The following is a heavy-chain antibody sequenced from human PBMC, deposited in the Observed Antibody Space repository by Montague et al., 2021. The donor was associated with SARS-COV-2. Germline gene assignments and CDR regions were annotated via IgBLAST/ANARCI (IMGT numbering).Heavy chain of an antibody. CDR1: GVSITTYY. CDR3: ARGISSWWAVGH. CDR2: IYYSGST. J-gene: IGHJ4*02. Sequence: SETLSLTCTVSGVSITTYYWSWIRQPPGKGLEWIGYIYYSGSTNYNPSLESRVTIYVDTSKNMFSLRLRSVTAADTAVYYCARGISSWWAVGHWGQGILVTVSS. V-gene: IGHV4-59*08. D-gene: IGHD6-13*01.